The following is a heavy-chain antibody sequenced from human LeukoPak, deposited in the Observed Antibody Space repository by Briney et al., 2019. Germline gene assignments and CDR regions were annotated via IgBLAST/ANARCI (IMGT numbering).Heavy chain of an antibody. V-gene: IGHV3-23*01. Sequence: GGSLRLSCAASGFTFSSYAVSWVRQAPGKGLEWVSAISGSGGSTYYADSVKGRFTISRDNTKNTLYLQMNSLRAEDTSVYYCAKEIAIAAAGMDFYYGMDVWGQGTTVTVSS. CDR3: AKEIAIAAAGMDFYYGMDV. CDR2: ISGSGGST. CDR1: GFTFSSYA. D-gene: IGHD6-13*01. J-gene: IGHJ6*02.